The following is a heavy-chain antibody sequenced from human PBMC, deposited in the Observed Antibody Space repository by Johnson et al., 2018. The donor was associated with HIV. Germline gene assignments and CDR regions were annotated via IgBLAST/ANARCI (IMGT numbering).Heavy chain of an antibody. Sequence: VQLVESGGGLVKPGGSLRLSCAASGFTFSSYWMSWVRQAPGKGLEWMANIKQDGSEKYYVDSVRGRFTISRDKAKNSLYLQMNSLRAEDTAVYYCARDDDAFDIWGQGTMVTVSS. CDR1: GFTFSSYW. CDR3: ARDDDAFDI. CDR2: IKQDGSEK. J-gene: IGHJ3*02. V-gene: IGHV3-7*05.